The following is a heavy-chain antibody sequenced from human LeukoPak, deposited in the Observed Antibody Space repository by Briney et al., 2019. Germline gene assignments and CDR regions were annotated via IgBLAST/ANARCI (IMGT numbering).Heavy chain of an antibody. CDR2: ISHSGNT. Sequence: PSETLSLTCTVSGGSISSSGYYWGWIRQSPGKGLEWIGSISHSGNTYYNPSLKSRVTISVDTSKNQFSLKLNSVTAADTAVYYCARRNWGSYYFDYWGQGTLVTVSS. D-gene: IGHD7-27*01. J-gene: IGHJ4*02. CDR3: ARRNWGSYYFDY. V-gene: IGHV4-39*01. CDR1: GGSISSSGYY.